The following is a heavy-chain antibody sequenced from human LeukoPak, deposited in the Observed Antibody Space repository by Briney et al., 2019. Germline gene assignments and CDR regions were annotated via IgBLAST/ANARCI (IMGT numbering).Heavy chain of an antibody. D-gene: IGHD3-10*01. CDR3: AKSDSSLLWFGELSHFDY. CDR2: IRYDGSNK. CDR1: GFTFSSYG. Sequence: GGSLRLSCAASGFTFSSYGMHWVRQAPGKGLEGVAFIRYDGSNKYYADSVKGRFTISRDNSKNTLYLQMNSLRAEDTAVYYCAKSDSSLLWFGELSHFDYWGQGTLVTVSS. J-gene: IGHJ4*02. V-gene: IGHV3-30*02.